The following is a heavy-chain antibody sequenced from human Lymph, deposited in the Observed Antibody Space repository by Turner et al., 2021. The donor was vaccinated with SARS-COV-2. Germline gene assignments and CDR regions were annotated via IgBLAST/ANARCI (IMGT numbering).Heavy chain of an antibody. D-gene: IGHD1-26*01. Sequence: VQLVESGGGLVQPGGSLRLSCAASGFTFSYYWMSWVRQARGKGLEWVANIKQDGSEKYYVDSVKGRFTISRDNAKNSLFLQMNSLGAEDTAVYYCARMGSSSWYFDYWGQGTLVTVSS. CDR1: GFTFSYYW. J-gene: IGHJ4*02. CDR3: ARMGSSSWYFDY. V-gene: IGHV3-7*01. CDR2: IKQDGSEK.